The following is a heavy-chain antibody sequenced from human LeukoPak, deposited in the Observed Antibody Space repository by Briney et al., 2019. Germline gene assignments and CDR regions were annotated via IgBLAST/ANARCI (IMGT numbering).Heavy chain of an antibody. Sequence: GASVKVSCKASGYTFTSYGISWVRQAPGQGLEWMGWISAYNGNTNYAQKLQGRVTMTTDTSTSTAYMELRSLRSDDTAAYYCARAMKPLRYCSSTSCDGVEDYYYGMDVWGQGTTVTVSS. CDR3: ARAMKPLRYCSSTSCDGVEDYYYGMDV. V-gene: IGHV1-18*01. D-gene: IGHD2-2*01. CDR2: ISAYNGNT. J-gene: IGHJ6*02. CDR1: GYTFTSYG.